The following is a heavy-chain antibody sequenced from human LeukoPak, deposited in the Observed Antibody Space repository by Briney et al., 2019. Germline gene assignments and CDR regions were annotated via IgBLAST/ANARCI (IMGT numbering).Heavy chain of an antibody. Sequence: TLSLTCAVSGGSISSGGYSWSWVRQPPGKGLEWIGYIYHSGSTYYNPSLKSRVTISVDRSKNQFSLKLSSVTAADTAVYYCARVVTTVTSQKFYYYGMDVWGQGTTVTVSS. V-gene: IGHV4-30-2*01. CDR1: GGSISSGGYS. CDR2: IYHSGST. J-gene: IGHJ6*02. D-gene: IGHD4-17*01. CDR3: ARVVTTVTSQKFYYYGMDV.